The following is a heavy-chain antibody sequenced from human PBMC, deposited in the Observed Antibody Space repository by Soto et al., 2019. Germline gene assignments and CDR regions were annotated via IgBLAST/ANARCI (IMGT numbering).Heavy chain of an antibody. V-gene: IGHV4-39*01. CDR1: GGSISSSSYF. J-gene: IGHJ6*02. CDR2: ISYSGNT. Sequence: QMQLQESGPGLVKPSETLSLTCNVSGGSISSSSYFWGWIRRPPGGGLECIGSISYSGNTNYNPSLSSRVTITIDTPKNQFSLKLTGVTAAASAVYYCTRHPLIDGSDYYCTDFWGQGTTVTVSS. CDR3: TRHPLIDGSDYYCTDF. D-gene: IGHD3-22*01.